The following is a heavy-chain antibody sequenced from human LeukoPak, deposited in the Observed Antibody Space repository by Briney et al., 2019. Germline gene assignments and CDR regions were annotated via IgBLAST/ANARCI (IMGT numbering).Heavy chain of an antibody. CDR1: GFIFSSYA. Sequence: GGSLRLSCAASGFIFSSYAMHWVRQAPGKGLEWVAVISYDGSNKYYADSVKGRFTISRDNSKNTLYLQMNSLRAEDTAVYYCARDRDGYNFFDYWGQGTLVTVSS. CDR2: ISYDGSNK. D-gene: IGHD5-24*01. V-gene: IGHV3-30*04. CDR3: ARDRDGYNFFDY. J-gene: IGHJ4*02.